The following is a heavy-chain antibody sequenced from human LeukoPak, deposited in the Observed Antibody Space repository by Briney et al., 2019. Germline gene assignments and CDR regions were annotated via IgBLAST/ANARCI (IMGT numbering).Heavy chain of an antibody. Sequence: GASVKVSCKASGGTFSSYAISWVRQAPGQGLEWMGGIIPIFGTANYAQKFQGRVTITADESTSTAYMEVSSLRSEDTAVYYCARSFAYGDYALYYYYYMDVWGKGTTVTISS. CDR1: GGTFSSYA. J-gene: IGHJ6*03. CDR2: IIPIFGTA. CDR3: ARSFAYGDYALYYYYYMDV. D-gene: IGHD4-17*01. V-gene: IGHV1-69*13.